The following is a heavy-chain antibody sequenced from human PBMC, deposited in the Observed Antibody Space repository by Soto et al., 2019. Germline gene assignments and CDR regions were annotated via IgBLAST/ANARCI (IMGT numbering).Heavy chain of an antibody. V-gene: IGHV4-31*11. J-gene: IGHJ6*03. Sequence: PSETLSLTCAVYGGSISSGGYYWSWIRQHPGKGLEWIGYIYYSGSTYYNPSLKSRVTISVDTSKNQFSLKLSSVTAADTAVYYCARDRRFLQAAAKLGGPKTQPPRYMDVWGKGTTVTVSS. CDR2: IYYSGST. CDR1: GGSISSGGYY. CDR3: ARDRRFLQAAAKLGGPKTQPPRYMDV. D-gene: IGHD3-3*01.